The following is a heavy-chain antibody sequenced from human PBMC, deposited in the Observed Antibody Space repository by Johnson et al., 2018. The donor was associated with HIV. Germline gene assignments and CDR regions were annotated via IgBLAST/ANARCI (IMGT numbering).Heavy chain of an antibody. D-gene: IGHD2-15*01. Sequence: QVQLVESGGGVVQPGGSLRLSCAASGFTFTSYAMHWVRQAPGKGLAWVALISYDGSNKYYADYVKGRFPISRDNSKNTLYLQMNSLRAEDTAVYYCARVRVGAILADAFDIWGQGTMVTVSS. CDR1: GFTFTSYA. J-gene: IGHJ3*02. CDR3: ARVRVGAILADAFDI. CDR2: ISYDGSNK. V-gene: IGHV3-30-3*01.